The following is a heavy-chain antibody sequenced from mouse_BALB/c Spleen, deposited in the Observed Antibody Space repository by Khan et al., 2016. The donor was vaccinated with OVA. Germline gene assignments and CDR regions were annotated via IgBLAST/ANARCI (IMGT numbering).Heavy chain of an antibody. D-gene: IGHD1-1*01. CDR2: ISYSGST. V-gene: IGHV3-2*02. Sequence: EVQLQESGPGLVKPSQSLSLTCTVTGYSITSNYAWNWIRQFPGNKLEWMGYISYSGSTNYNPSLKSRISINGDTSKNQFFMKLNSGTTEDTATYYCARGNYYAYAMDDWGQETSIPVSS. J-gene: IGHJ4*01. CDR1: GYSITSNYA. CDR3: ARGNYYAYAMDD.